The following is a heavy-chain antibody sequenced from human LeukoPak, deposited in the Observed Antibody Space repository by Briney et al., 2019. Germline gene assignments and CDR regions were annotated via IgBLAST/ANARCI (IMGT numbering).Heavy chain of an antibody. CDR3: ARGGIAAAGPIDS. CDR1: GFTVSSNY. D-gene: IGHD6-13*01. J-gene: IGHJ4*02. V-gene: IGHV3-66*01. CDR2: IYSGGST. Sequence: GGSLRLSCAASGFTVSSNYMSWVRQAPGKGLEWVSVIYSGGSTYYADSVKGRFTISRDNSKNTLYLQMTSLRAEDTALYYCARGGIAAAGPIDSWGQGTLVTVSS.